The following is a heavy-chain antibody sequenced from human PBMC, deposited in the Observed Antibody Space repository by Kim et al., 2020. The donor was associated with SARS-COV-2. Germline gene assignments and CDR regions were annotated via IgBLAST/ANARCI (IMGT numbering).Heavy chain of an antibody. CDR1: GFTFSSYA. Sequence: GGSLRLSCAASGFTFSSYAMSWVRQAPGKGLEWVSAISGSGGSTYYADSVKGRFTISRDNSKNTLYLQMNSLRDEDTAVYYCAKNVDIVVVVAATLIDYWCQGTLVTVSS. J-gene: IGHJ4*02. D-gene: IGHD2-15*01. V-gene: IGHV3-23*01. CDR2: ISGSGGST. CDR3: AKNVDIVVVVAATLIDY.